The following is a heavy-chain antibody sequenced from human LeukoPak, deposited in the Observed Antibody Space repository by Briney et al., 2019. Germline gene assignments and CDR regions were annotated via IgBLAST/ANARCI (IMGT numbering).Heavy chain of an antibody. V-gene: IGHV3-23*01. J-gene: IGHJ5*02. Sequence: GGSLRLSCAASGFTLSSYAMSWVRQAPGKGLEWVSAITISGGSTYYADSVKGRFTISRDNSKNTLYLQMNSLRAEDTALYYCAKLGEPNWFDPWGQGTLVTVSS. D-gene: IGHD1-14*01. CDR1: GFTLSSYA. CDR3: AKLGEPNWFDP. CDR2: ITISGGST.